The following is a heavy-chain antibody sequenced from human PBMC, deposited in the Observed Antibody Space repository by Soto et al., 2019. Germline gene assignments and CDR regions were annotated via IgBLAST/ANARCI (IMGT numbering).Heavy chain of an antibody. V-gene: IGHV3-15*01. Sequence: PGGSLRLSCAASGFTFSNAWMSWVRQAPGKGLEWVGRIKSKTDGGTTDYAAPVKGRFTISRDDSKNTLYLQMNSLKTEDTAVYYCTTLEVATIGEYYFDYWGQGTLVTV. CDR1: GFTFSNAW. CDR2: IKSKTDGGTT. CDR3: TTLEVATIGEYYFDY. J-gene: IGHJ4*02. D-gene: IGHD5-12*01.